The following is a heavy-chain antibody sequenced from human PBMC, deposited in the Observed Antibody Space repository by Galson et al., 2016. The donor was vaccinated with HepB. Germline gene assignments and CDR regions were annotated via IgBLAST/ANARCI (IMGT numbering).Heavy chain of an antibody. CDR1: GFSFSDYA. Sequence: SLRLSCAVSGFSFSDYAMSWVRQAPGRGLEWVSTIAGGSGSPNYADSVKGRFTISRDSSKNTLYLQMNSLRAEDTGIYYCAREGLADGSYFDYWGRGTLVTVS. D-gene: IGHD5-24*01. CDR2: IAGGSGSP. CDR3: AREGLADGSYFDY. V-gene: IGHV3-23*01. J-gene: IGHJ4*02.